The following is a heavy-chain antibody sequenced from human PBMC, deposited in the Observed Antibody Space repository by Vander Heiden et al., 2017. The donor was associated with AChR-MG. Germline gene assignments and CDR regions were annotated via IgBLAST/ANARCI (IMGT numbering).Heavy chain of an antibody. V-gene: IGHV3-7*01. J-gene: IGHJ6*03. CDR2: IRQDGSEK. D-gene: IGHD1-1*01. CDR3: ARVNHGTKPYMDV. Sequence: EVQLVESGGGLVQPGGSLRLSCAASGFTCSSYWMSWVRQAPGKGLEWVANIRQDGSEKYYVDSVKGRFTISRDNAKNSLYLQMNSLRAEDTAVYYCARVNHGTKPYMDVWGKGTTVTVSS. CDR1: GFTCSSYW.